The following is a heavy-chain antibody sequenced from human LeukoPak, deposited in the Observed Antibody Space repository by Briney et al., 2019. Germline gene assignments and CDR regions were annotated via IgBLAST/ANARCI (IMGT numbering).Heavy chain of an antibody. V-gene: IGHV3-9*01. Sequence: PGGSLRLSCTTSGFTFEDYAMHWVRQAPGKGLEWVSGISWNSDNIGYAESVKGRFTVSRDNAKNSLYLQMNSLRVEDTALYYCAKDGLNLVTAYIGDMWGQGTMVIVSS. CDR3: AKDGLNLVTAYIGDM. CDR1: GFTFEDYA. J-gene: IGHJ3*02. D-gene: IGHD2-21*02. CDR2: ISWNSDNI.